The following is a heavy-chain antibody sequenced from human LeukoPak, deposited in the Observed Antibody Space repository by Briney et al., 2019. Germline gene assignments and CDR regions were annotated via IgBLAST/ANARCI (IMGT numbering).Heavy chain of an antibody. CDR1: GDSISTFY. D-gene: IGHD3-16*01. CDR2: IYTSGST. V-gene: IGHV4-4*07. CDR3: ARGSLASPAGYYYYYMDV. Sequence: SETLSLTCTVFGDSISTFYWSWIRQPAGKGLEWIGHIYTSGSTNYNPSLKSRVTMSVDTSKNQFFLKLSSVTAADTAVYCARGSLASPAGYYYYYMDVWGKGTTVTVSS. J-gene: IGHJ6*03.